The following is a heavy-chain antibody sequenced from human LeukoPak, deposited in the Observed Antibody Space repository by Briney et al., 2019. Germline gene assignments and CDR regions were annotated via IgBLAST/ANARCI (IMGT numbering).Heavy chain of an antibody. V-gene: IGHV1-18*01. CDR2: ISAYNGNT. CDR1: GYTFTSYG. CDR3: ARVYCSGGSCYPDFDY. J-gene: IGHJ4*02. D-gene: IGHD2-15*01. Sequence: HRASVKVSCKASGYTFTSYGISWVRQAPGQGLEWMGSISAYNGNTNYAQKLQGRVTMTTDTSTSTAYMELRSLRSDDTAVYYCARVYCSGGSCYPDFDYWGQGTLVTVSS.